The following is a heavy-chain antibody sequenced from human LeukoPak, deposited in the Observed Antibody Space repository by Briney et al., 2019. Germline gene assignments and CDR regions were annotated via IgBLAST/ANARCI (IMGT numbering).Heavy chain of an antibody. D-gene: IGHD6-13*01. CDR2: IYTSGST. V-gene: IGHV4-61*02. Sequence: SQTLSLTCTVSGGSISSGSYYWSWIRQPAGKGLEWIGRIYTSGSTNYNPSLKSRVTISVDTSKNQFSLKLSSVTAADTAVYYCARFSQAGIPGIAAAAGYWGQGTLVTVSS. CDR3: ARFSQAGIPGIAAAAGY. J-gene: IGHJ4*02. CDR1: GGSISSGSYY.